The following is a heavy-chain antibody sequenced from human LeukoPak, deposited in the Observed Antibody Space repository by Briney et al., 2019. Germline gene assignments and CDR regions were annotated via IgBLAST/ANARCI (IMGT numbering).Heavy chain of an antibody. CDR3: ARALYDYLDY. CDR1: GFTFSSYA. V-gene: IGHV3-30-3*01. D-gene: IGHD2-2*02. J-gene: IGHJ4*02. Sequence: GGSLRLSCAASGFTFSSYAMHWVRQAPGKGLEWVAVISYDGSNKYYADSVKGRFTISRDNSKNTLYLQMNSLRAEDTAVYYCARALYDYLDYWGQGTQVTVSS. CDR2: ISYDGSNK.